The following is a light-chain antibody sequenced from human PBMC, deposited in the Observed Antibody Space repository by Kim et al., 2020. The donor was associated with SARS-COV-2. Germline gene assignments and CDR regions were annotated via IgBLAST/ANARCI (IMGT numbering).Light chain of an antibody. CDR3: QKYNNAPLT. CDR2: AAS. CDR1: QAIANY. V-gene: IGKV1-27*01. Sequence: ASGGDRVTITCRASQAIANYLAWYQQKPGKVPKLLIYAASTLQSGVPSRFSGRASGTDFTLTITSLQPEDVAVYYCQKYNNAPLTFGGGTKVDIK. J-gene: IGKJ4*01.